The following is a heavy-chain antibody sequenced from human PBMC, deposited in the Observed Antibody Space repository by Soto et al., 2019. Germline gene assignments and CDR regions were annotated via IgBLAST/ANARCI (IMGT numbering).Heavy chain of an antibody. J-gene: IGHJ4*02. CDR3: AREDILGTRSFDY. Sequence: LRLSCGASGFIFSKYSMNWVRQAPGKGLEWLSYISSNSVTIYYADSVRGRFTIFRDNAKNSLYLQMNSLRDEDTAVYYCAREDILGTRSFDYWGQGALVTVSS. V-gene: IGHV3-48*02. CDR2: ISSNSVTI. D-gene: IGHD1-26*01. CDR1: GFIFSKYS.